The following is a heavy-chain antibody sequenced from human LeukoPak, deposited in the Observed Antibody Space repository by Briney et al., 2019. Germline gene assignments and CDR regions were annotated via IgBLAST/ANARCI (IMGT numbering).Heavy chain of an antibody. CDR3: AREGWGYGSGSYYCYMDV. CDR2: ISSSSSYI. Sequence: AGGSLRLSCAASGFTFSSYSMNWVRQAPGKGLEWVSSISSSSSYIYYADSVKGRFTISRDNAKNSLYLQMNSLRAEDTAVYYCAREGWGYGSGSYYCYMDVWGKGTTVTVSS. CDR1: GFTFSSYS. V-gene: IGHV3-21*01. D-gene: IGHD3-10*01. J-gene: IGHJ6*03.